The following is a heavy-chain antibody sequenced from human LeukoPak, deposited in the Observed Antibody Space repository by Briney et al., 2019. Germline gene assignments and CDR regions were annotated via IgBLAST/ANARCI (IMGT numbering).Heavy chain of an antibody. CDR2: IISSGSTI. D-gene: IGHD2-15*01. J-gene: IGHJ5*02. CDR1: GFTFSDYY. V-gene: IGHV3-11*01. CDR3: ARVRWNWFDP. Sequence: PGRSLRLSCAAAGFTFSDYYRRWIRQAPGKGREWVSYIISSGSTIYYADSGKGRFTIFRDNAKNALYLQMHSLRAEDTDVYYCARVRWNWFDPWGQGNLVTVSS.